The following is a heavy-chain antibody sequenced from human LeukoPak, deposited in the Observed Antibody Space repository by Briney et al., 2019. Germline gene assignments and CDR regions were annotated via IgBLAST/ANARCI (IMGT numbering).Heavy chain of an antibody. J-gene: IGHJ4*02. Sequence: ASVKVSCKASGYTFTSYGISWVRQAPGQGPEWMGLISAYNGNTNYAQKIQGRVTMTTDTSTSTASMELRSLRSDDTAVYYCARGELLRYFDWLPQLDYWGQGTLVTVSS. CDR2: ISAYNGNT. CDR3: ARGELLRYFDWLPQLDY. D-gene: IGHD3-9*01. CDR1: GYTFTSYG. V-gene: IGHV1-18*01.